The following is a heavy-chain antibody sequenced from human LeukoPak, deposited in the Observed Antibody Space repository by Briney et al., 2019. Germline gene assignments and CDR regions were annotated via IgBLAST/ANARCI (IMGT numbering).Heavy chain of an antibody. J-gene: IGHJ4*02. CDR1: GFTFSSYA. CDR3: ARGSDSSGWYYFDY. V-gene: IGHV3-30-3*01. Sequence: GVSLRLSCAASGFTFSSYAMHWVRQAPGKGLEWVAVISYDGSSKYYADSVKGRFTISRDNSKNTLYLQMNSLRAEDTAVYYCARGSDSSGWYYFDYWGQGTLVTVSS. CDR2: ISYDGSSK. D-gene: IGHD6-19*01.